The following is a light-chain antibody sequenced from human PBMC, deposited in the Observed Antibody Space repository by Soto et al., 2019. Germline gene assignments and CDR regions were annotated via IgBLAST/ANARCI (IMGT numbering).Light chain of an antibody. Sequence: QSVLTQSPSASASLGASVKLTCTLSSGHSNYAIAWHQQQPEKGPRYLMKLNSDGSHSKGDGIPDRFSGSNSGAERYLTISSLQSEDEADYYCQTWGTGLYVVFGGGTKVTVL. CDR3: QTWGTGLYVV. CDR2: LNSDGSH. CDR1: SGHSNYA. V-gene: IGLV4-69*01. J-gene: IGLJ2*01.